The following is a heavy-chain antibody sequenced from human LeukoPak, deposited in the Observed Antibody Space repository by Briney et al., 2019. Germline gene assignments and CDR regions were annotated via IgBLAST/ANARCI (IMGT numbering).Heavy chain of an antibody. CDR2: ISNSGNI. CDR1: GVSISSSTYY. Sequence: SETLSLTCTVSGVSISSSTYYWAWIRQPPGKGLEWIASISNSGNIYFNPSLKSRVTISVDTSENHVSLRLSSVTAADTAVYYCARTYPSTWGQGTLVTVSS. J-gene: IGHJ4*02. CDR3: ARTYPST. V-gene: IGHV4-39*02.